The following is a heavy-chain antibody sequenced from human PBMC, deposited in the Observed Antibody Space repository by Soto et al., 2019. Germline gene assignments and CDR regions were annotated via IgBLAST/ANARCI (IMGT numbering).Heavy chain of an antibody. Sequence: SVHVSCKASGYTFTPFDINWVRQAPGQGLEWMGWMNPNSGNTGSAQRFQGRVTMTRNASINTAYMELSSLTSEDTAVYYCARAQGTNWPRYYFDNWGQGTLVTVSS. D-gene: IGHD1-1*01. CDR3: ARAQGTNWPRYYFDN. J-gene: IGHJ4*02. V-gene: IGHV1-8*01. CDR2: MNPNSGNT. CDR1: GYTFTPFD.